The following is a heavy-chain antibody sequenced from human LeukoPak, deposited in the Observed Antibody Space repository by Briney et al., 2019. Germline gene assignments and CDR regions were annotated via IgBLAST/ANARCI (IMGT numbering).Heavy chain of an antibody. CDR1: GYTFTGYY. J-gene: IGHJ4*02. D-gene: IGHD6-6*01. CDR2: INPNSGDT. V-gene: IGHV1-2*02. CDR3: AILAAARSDYDY. Sequence: GASVKVSCKASGYTFTGYYMHWVRQAPGQGLEWMGWINPNSGDTNYAQKFQGRVTMTRDTSISTAYMELSRLRSDDTAVYYCAILAAARSDYDYWGQGTLVTVSS.